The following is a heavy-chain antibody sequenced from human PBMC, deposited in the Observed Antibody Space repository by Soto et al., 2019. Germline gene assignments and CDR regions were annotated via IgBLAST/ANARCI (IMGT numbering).Heavy chain of an antibody. J-gene: IGHJ6*02. CDR3: ARDGRAFSIFGETMDV. CDR2: ITAYSGDT. CDR1: GYTFTNYA. Sequence: ASVKVSCKTSGYTFTNYAINWVRQAPGQGLQWVGRITAYSGDTKYAQTFQDRLTVTTVPSTTTAYMELRRLRSDDTAVYYCARDGRAFSIFGETMDVWGPGTTVTVSS. V-gene: IGHV1-18*01. D-gene: IGHD3-3*01.